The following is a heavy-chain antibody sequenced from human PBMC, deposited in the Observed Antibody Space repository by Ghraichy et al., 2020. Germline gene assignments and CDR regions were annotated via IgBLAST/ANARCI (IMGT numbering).Heavy chain of an antibody. J-gene: IGHJ6*02. V-gene: IGHV3-21*01. Sequence: GGSLRLSCAASGFTFSSYSMNWVRQAPGKGLEWVSSISSSSSYIYYADSVKGRFTISRDNAKNSLYLQMNSLRAEDTAVYYCARDLWRRGGYYYYGMDVWGQGTTVTVSS. CDR2: ISSSSSYI. CDR1: GFTFSSYS. D-gene: IGHD3-10*01. CDR3: ARDLWRRGGYYYYGMDV.